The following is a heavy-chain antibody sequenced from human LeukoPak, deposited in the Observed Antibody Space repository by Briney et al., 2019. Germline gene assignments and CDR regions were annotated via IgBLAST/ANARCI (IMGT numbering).Heavy chain of an antibody. D-gene: IGHD6-19*01. V-gene: IGHV4-39*07. CDR3: ARVGQWLYGFDY. CDR1: GGSISGSSYY. Sequence: SETLSLTCTVSGGSISGSSYYWGWIRQPPGKGLEWIGSIYYSGSTYYNPSLKSRVTISVDTSKNQFSLKLSSVTAADTAVYYCARVGQWLYGFDYWGQGTLVTVSS. J-gene: IGHJ4*02. CDR2: IYYSGST.